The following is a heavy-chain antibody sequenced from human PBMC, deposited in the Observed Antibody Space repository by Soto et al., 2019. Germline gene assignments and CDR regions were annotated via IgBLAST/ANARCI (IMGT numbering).Heavy chain of an antibody. V-gene: IGHV3-30*18. CDR1: GFTFSSYG. J-gene: IGHJ4*02. CDR3: AKDRRKVVVAAPFDY. Sequence: QVQLVESGGGVVQPGRSLRLSCAAYGFTFSSYGMHWVRQAPGKGLEWVAVISYDGSNKYYADSVKGRFTISRDNSKNTLYLQMNSLRAEDTAVYYCAKDRRKVVVAAPFDYWGQGTLVTVSS. CDR2: ISYDGSNK. D-gene: IGHD2-15*01.